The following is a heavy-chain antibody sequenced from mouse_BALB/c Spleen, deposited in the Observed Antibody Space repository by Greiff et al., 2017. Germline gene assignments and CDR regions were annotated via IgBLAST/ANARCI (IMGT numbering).Heavy chain of an antibody. Sequence: VQLQQSGAELARPGASVKLSCKASGYTFTSYWMQWVKQRPGQGLEWIGAIYPGDGDTRYTQKFKGKATLTADKSSSTAYMQLSSLASEDSAVYYCARWGDYDDYWGQGTTLTVSS. D-gene: IGHD2-4*01. CDR1: GYTFTSYW. V-gene: IGHV1-87*01. J-gene: IGHJ2*01. CDR3: ARWGDYDDY. CDR2: IYPGDGDT.